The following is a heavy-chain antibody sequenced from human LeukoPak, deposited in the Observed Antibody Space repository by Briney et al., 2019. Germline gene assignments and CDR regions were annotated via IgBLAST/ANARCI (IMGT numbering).Heavy chain of an antibody. CDR3: ARDTPARALYSSSWYCYFQH. CDR2: IIPILGIA. J-gene: IGHJ1*01. CDR1: GGTFSSYA. D-gene: IGHD6-13*01. V-gene: IGHV1-69*04. Sequence: ASVKVSCKASGGTFSSYAISWVRQAPGQGLEWMGRIIPILGIANYAQKFQGRVTITADKSTSTAYMELSSLRSEDTAVYYCARDTPARALYSSSWYCYFQHWGQGTLVTVSS.